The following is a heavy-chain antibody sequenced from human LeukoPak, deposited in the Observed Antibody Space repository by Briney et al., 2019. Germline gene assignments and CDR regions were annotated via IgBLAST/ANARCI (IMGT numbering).Heavy chain of an antibody. J-gene: IGHJ4*02. D-gene: IGHD5-12*01. Sequence: GGSLRLSCAASGFDFSIYAMSWVRQAPGKGLEWVSGLSGSGRSTYYADSVKGRVTISRDNSNNTVFLQINSLRDEDTAVCYCAKAPRSRIYSTLDYWGQGTLVTVSS. V-gene: IGHV3-23*01. CDR1: GFDFSIYA. CDR2: LSGSGRST. CDR3: AKAPRSRIYSTLDY.